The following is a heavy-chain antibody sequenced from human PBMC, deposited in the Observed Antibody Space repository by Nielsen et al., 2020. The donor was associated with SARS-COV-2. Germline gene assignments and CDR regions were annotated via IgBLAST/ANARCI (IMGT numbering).Heavy chain of an antibody. CDR1: GYTFTAYY. CDR2: INPNSAGT. D-gene: IGHD4-17*01. Sequence: ASVKVSCKASGYTFTAYYIHWVRQAPGQGLEWMGWINPNSAGTDYAQKFQGRVTMTRDTSISTAYMELTRLRSDDTAVYYCARIHDYGEGEYYYYGMDVWGQGTTVTVSS. V-gene: IGHV1-2*02. CDR3: ARIHDYGEGEYYYYGMDV. J-gene: IGHJ6*02.